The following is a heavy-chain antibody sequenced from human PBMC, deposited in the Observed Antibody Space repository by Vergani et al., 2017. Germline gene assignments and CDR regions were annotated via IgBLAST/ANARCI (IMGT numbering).Heavy chain of an antibody. V-gene: IGHV4-39*01. CDR1: GGSISSSSYY. J-gene: IGHJ4*02. CDR2: IYYSGST. CDR3: ARHLSHWDY. Sequence: QLQLQESGPGLVKPSETLSLTCTVSGGSISSSSYYWGWFRQPPGKGLEWIGSIYYSGSTYYNPSLKSRVTISVDTSKNQFSLKLSSVTAADTAVYYCARHLSHWDYWGQGTLVTVSS.